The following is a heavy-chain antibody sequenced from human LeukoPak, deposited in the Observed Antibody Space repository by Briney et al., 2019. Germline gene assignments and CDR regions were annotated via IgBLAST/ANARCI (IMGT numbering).Heavy chain of an antibody. CDR1: GFTFTAYL. J-gene: IGHJ4*02. V-gene: IGHV3-30-3*01. CDR2: MSSDGNAM. D-gene: IGHD3-22*01. CDR3: VRESEYYFDHSASFDY. Sequence: GGSLRLPCAASGFTFTAYLIHWVRQAPGKGLEWVAVMSSDGNAMFYADSVKGRFTISRDNSKNTLYLQMNSLRAVDTAVYYCVRESEYYFDHSASFDYWGQGALVTVSS.